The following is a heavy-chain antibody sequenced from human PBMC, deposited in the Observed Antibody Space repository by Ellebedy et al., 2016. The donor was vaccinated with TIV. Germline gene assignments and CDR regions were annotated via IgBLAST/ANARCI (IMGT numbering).Heavy chain of an antibody. CDR1: GFTFSSFA. CDR3: AKGSSSGFNYDRVGFQY. Sequence: GESLKISCAASGFTFSSFAMHWVRQAPGKGLEWLSVLSAGGDDTYSADSVKGRFTVTRDNSKNQLFLQMNGLRAEDTAVYYCAKGSSSGFNYDRVGFQYWGQGTLVTVSS. CDR2: LSAGGDDT. V-gene: IGHV3-23*01. J-gene: IGHJ4*02. D-gene: IGHD3-22*01.